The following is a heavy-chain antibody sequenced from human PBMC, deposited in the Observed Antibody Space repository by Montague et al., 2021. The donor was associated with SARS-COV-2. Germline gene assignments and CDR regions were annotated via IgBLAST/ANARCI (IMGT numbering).Heavy chain of an antibody. Sequence: SETLSLTCAVYGESFSGYFWNWIRQPPGKGLEWIGGIYHSGGTNYNPSXXSRVTIAVDTSENQVSLKLTSVTAADTAVFYCARSTVANSPFGFSSKLRTRSTGMDVWGQGTTVAVSS. V-gene: IGHV4-34*01. CDR1: GESFSGYF. CDR2: IYHSGGT. J-gene: IGHJ6*02. CDR3: ARSTVANSPFGFSSKLRTRSTGMDV. D-gene: IGHD4-23*01.